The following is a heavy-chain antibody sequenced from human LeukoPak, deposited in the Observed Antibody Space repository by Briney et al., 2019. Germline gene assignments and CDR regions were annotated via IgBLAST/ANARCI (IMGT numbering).Heavy chain of an antibody. Sequence: SETLSLTCTVSGGSISAYYWSWIRQPPGKGLEWIGYIYYSGSTNYNPSLKSRVTISVDTSKNQFSLKLSSVTAADTAVYYCARLHSSSYYYGMDVWGQGTTVTVSS. CDR1: GGSISAYY. V-gene: IGHV4-59*01. J-gene: IGHJ6*02. CDR2: IYYSGST. D-gene: IGHD6-6*01. CDR3: ARLHSSSYYYGMDV.